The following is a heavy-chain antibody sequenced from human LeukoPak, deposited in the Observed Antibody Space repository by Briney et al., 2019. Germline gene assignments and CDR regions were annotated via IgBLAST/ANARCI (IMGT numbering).Heavy chain of an antibody. J-gene: IGHJ5*02. CDR3: AGTAVVVPAAIYWFDP. CDR2: IYYSGST. Sequence: SETLSLTCTVSGGSISSHYRSWIRQPPGKGLEWIGYIYYSGSTNYNPSLKSRVTISVDTSKNQFSLKLSSVTAADTAVYYCAGTAVVVPAAIYWFDPWGQGTLVTVSS. V-gene: IGHV4-59*11. CDR1: GGSISSHY. D-gene: IGHD2-2*01.